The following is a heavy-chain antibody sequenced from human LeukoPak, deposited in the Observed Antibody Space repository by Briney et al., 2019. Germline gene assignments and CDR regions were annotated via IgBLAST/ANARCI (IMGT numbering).Heavy chain of an antibody. J-gene: IGHJ6*02. CDR1: GYTFTSYD. Sequence: PSVKVSCKASGYTFTSYDINWVRQATGQGLEWVGWVSPNSGNAGFAQKFQGRVTMTRNTSITTAYMELSSLRSEDTAVYYCTRSHSMVRGVAYYYGMDVWGQGTTVTVSS. V-gene: IGHV1-8*01. CDR3: TRSHSMVRGVAYYYGMDV. CDR2: VSPNSGNA. D-gene: IGHD3-10*01.